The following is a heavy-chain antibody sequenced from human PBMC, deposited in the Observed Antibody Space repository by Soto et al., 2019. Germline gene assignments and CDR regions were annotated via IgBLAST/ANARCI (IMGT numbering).Heavy chain of an antibody. V-gene: IGHV3-15*01. CDR2: IKSRTNGGTT. Sequence: GGSLRLSXAASGFTFSNAWMSWVRQAPGKGLEWVGRIKSRTNGGTTDYTAPVKGRFTISRDDSKGTLYLQMNSLRNEDTAVYYCTTDDPINRSWGQGTLVTVSS. J-gene: IGHJ5*02. CDR1: GFTFSNAW. CDR3: TTDDPINRS.